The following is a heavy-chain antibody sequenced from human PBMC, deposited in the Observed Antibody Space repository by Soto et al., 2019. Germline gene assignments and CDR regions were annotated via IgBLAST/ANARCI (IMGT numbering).Heavy chain of an antibody. J-gene: IGHJ6*02. D-gene: IGHD6-13*01. V-gene: IGHV1-69*12. Sequence: QVQLVQSGAEVKKPGSSVKVSCKASGGTFSSYAISWVRQAPGQGLEWMGGIIPIFGTANYAQKFQGRVTVTADESTSRAYMEVSSLRSEDTAVYYCASREAAAGYYDYYGMDVWGQGTTVTVSS. CDR3: ASREAAAGYYDYYGMDV. CDR1: GGTFSSYA. CDR2: IIPIFGTA.